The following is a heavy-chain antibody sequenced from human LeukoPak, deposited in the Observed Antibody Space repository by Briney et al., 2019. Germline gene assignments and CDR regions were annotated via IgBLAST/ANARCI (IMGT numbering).Heavy chain of an antibody. CDR2: IYTSGST. J-gene: IGHJ4*02. CDR3: ASLLDTAMVLDY. CDR1: GGSLSSYY. D-gene: IGHD5-18*01. V-gene: IGHV4-4*07. Sequence: SSDTLSLTCTVSGGSLSSYYWRWIRQPAGKELEWIGRIYTSGSTNYNPSLKSRVTMSVDTSKNQFSLKLSSVTAADTAVYYCASLLDTAMVLDYWGQGTLVTVSS.